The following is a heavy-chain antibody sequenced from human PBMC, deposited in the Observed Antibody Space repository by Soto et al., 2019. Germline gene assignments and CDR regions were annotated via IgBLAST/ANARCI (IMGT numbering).Heavy chain of an antibody. D-gene: IGHD3-10*01. Sequence: SETLSLTCSVSGGSINNTSYSWVWIRHPPGKGLEWIGMIYYNGRTYYSESLKSRVTISVDPSKNQISLKVTSVTDADRAVYYCARSGSRGYLRDWFDRWGNGSLV. CDR1: GGSINNTSYS. V-gene: IGHV4-39*01. CDR2: IYYNGRT. CDR3: ARSGSRGYLRDWFDR. J-gene: IGHJ5*02.